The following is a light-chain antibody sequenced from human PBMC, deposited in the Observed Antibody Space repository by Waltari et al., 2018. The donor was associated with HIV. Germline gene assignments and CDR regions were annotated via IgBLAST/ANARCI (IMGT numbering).Light chain of an antibody. Sequence: QSALAQPRSVSGSPGQSVTISCTGTSSDVGAYYFVSWYQQHPGIAPKLIIYDVSNRPSGVPDRFSGSKSGSTASLTISGLQAEDEADYHCCSYAGTFRVFGGGTKLTVL. V-gene: IGLV2-11*01. CDR2: DVS. CDR1: SSDVGAYYF. J-gene: IGLJ3*02. CDR3: CSYAGTFRV.